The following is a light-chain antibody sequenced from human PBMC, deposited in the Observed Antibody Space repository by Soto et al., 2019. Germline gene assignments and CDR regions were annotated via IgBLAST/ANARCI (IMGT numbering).Light chain of an antibody. V-gene: IGKV1-27*01. CDR1: HVISTY. J-gene: IGKJ3*01. CDR3: QNWDYPPFT. CDR2: AAS. Sequence: QMAQSPSSLSASVGDRVSITCRASHVISTYVAWYQQKPGKVPKLLIYAASTLHFGVPSRFSGSGSGTEFTLTISSLQPEDVATYFCQNWDYPPFTFGPGTKVDL.